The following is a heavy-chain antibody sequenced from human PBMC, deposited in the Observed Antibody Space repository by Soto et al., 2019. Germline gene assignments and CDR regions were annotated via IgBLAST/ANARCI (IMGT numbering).Heavy chain of an antibody. CDR2: MNPNSGNT. V-gene: IGHV1-8*01. J-gene: IGHJ6*02. CDR3: ARAGSDYGMDV. D-gene: IGHD3-10*01. Sequence: ASVKVSCKASGYTFTSYDIKWVRQATGQGLEWMGWMNPNSGNTGYAHKFQGRVTMTRNTSISTAYMELSSLRSEDTAVYYCARAGSDYGMDVWGQGTTATVSS. CDR1: GYTFTSYD.